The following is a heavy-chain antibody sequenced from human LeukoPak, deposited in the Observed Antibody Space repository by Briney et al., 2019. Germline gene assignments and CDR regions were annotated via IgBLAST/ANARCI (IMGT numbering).Heavy chain of an antibody. J-gene: IGHJ6*02. CDR1: GGFISSSSYY. CDR3: ASESSGWTFYYYYGMDV. CDR2: IYYSGST. V-gene: IGHV4-39*01. Sequence: SETLSLTCTVSGGFISSSSYYWGWIRQPPGKGLEWIGSIYYSGSTYYNPSLKSRVTISVDTSKNQFSLKLSSVTAADTAVYYCASESSGWTFYYYYGMDVWGQGTTVTVSS. D-gene: IGHD6-19*01.